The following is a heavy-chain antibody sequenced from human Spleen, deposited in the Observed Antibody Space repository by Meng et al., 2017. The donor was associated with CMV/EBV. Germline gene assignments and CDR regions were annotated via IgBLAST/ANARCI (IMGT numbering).Heavy chain of an antibody. V-gene: IGHV4-34*01. CDR2: INHSGST. Sequence: TLSLTCAVYGGSFSGYSWTWIRQPPGKGLEWIGEINHSGSTNYNPSLKSRVTISVDTSKNQFSLKLSSVTAADTAVYYCARGPPFRDWGQGTLVTVSS. J-gene: IGHJ4*02. CDR1: GGSFSGYS. CDR3: ARGPPFRD.